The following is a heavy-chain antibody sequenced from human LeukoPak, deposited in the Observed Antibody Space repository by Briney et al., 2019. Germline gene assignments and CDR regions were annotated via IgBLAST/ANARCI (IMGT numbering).Heavy chain of an antibody. Sequence: SETLSLTCTVSGGSISSYYWSWIRQPPGKGLEWIGEVNLQGGTNYNPSLLRRVAISVDTSANHVSLQMASVTAADTAVYYCAREGGSYRPLDYSGQGTLVTVSS. V-gene: IGHV4-59*12. CDR2: VNLQGGT. D-gene: IGHD3-16*02. CDR1: GGSISSYY. CDR3: AREGGSYRPLDY. J-gene: IGHJ4*02.